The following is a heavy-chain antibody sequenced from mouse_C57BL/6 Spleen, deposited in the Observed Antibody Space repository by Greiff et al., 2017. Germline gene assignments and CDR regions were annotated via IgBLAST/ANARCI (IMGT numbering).Heavy chain of an antibody. Sequence: VKLQESGAELVRPGTSVKVSCKASGYAFTNYLIEWVKQRPGQGLEWIGVINPGSGGTNYNEKFKGKATLTADKSSSTAYMQLSSLTSEDSAVYFCARSGWTLDYWGQGTTLTVSS. CDR1: GYAFTNYL. J-gene: IGHJ2*01. D-gene: IGHD3-3*01. CDR2: INPGSGGT. CDR3: ARSGWTLDY. V-gene: IGHV1-54*01.